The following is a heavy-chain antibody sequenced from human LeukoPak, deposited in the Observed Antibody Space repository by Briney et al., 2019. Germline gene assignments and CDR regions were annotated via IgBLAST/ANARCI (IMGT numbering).Heavy chain of an antibody. D-gene: IGHD2-2*01. J-gene: IGHJ6*02. Sequence: ASVKVSCKASGYTFTSYYMHWVRQAPGQGLEWMGIINPSGGSTSYAQKFQGRVTMTRDTSTSTVYMELSSLRSEDTAVYYCARGLVVVVPAASGDGHYGMDVWGQGTTVTVSS. CDR3: ARGLVVVVPAASGDGHYGMDV. CDR1: GYTFTSYY. CDR2: INPSGGST. V-gene: IGHV1-46*01.